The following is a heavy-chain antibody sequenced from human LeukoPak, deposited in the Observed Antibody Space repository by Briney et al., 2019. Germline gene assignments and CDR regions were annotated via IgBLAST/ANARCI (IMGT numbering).Heavy chain of an antibody. CDR1: GFSFDDHG. CDR2: INWNGDST. Sequence: GGSLRLSCAASGFSFDDHGLTWVRQAPGKGLEWVSGINWNGDSTDYADSVKGRFTISRDNAKNSLYLQMNSLRAEDTALYYCARDLRVVITGSFDSWGQGTLVTVSS. J-gene: IGHJ4*02. V-gene: IGHV3-20*04. CDR3: ARDLRVVITGSFDS. D-gene: IGHD3-22*01.